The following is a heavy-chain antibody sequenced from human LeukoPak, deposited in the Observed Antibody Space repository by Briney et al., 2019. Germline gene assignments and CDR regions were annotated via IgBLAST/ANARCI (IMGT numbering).Heavy chain of an antibody. CDR3: TRHSDSSVWYAGIDAFDI. J-gene: IGHJ3*02. D-gene: IGHD6-19*01. CDR2: IGSRANTYAA. V-gene: IGHV3-73*01. CDR1: GFTFSGSA. Sequence: PGGSLRLSCSVSGFTFSGSAMHWVRQASGKGLEWVGRIGSRANTYAAAYAASVKGRFTISRDDPKNRAYLQMNSLKTEDTAVYYCTRHSDSSVWYAGIDAFDIWGQGTMVTVSS.